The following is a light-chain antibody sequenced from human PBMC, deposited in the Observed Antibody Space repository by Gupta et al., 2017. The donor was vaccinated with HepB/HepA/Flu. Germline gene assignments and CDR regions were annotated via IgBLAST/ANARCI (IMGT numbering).Light chain of an antibody. CDR2: EVS. CDR3: SSFTSGSTLLV. V-gene: IGLV2-18*02. J-gene: IGLJ2*01. CDR1: SSDVGSFNR. Sequence: QSALTQPPSVSWSPGQSVTISCTGTSSDVGSFNRVSWYQQPQGTAPKLMIYEVSNRPSGVPDRFSGSKSGNTASLTISGLQAEDEADYYCSSFTSGSTLLVFGGGTKLTVL.